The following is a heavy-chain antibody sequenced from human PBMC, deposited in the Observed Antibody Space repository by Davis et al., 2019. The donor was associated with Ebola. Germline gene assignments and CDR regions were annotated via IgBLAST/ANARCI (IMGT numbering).Heavy chain of an antibody. CDR1: GGSISSYY. Sequence: PGGSLRLSCTVSGGSISSYYWSWIRQPPGKGLEWIGYIYYSGSTNYNPSLKSRVTISVDTSKNQFSLKLSSVTAADTAVYYCARGARRSGLEDGFLDYWGQGTLVTVSS. D-gene: IGHD5-24*01. J-gene: IGHJ4*02. V-gene: IGHV4-59*01. CDR3: ARGARRSGLEDGFLDY. CDR2: IYYSGST.